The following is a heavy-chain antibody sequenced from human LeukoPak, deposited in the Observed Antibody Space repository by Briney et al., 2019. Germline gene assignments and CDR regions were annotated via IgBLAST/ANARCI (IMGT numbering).Heavy chain of an antibody. Sequence: GASLKVSCKASGYTFSDYYLHWVRQAPGQGLEWMGWLNPNSGGTYYPQNFQGRVTVTRDTTISTAYMEMSRLTSDETAVYYCAKASSGSPYLLDYWGQGTLVTVSS. V-gene: IGHV1-2*02. CDR2: LNPNSGGT. CDR1: GYTFSDYY. CDR3: AKASSGSPYLLDY. J-gene: IGHJ4*02. D-gene: IGHD3-10*01.